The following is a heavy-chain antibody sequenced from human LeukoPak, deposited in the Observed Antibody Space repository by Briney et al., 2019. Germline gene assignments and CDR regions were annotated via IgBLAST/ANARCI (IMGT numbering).Heavy chain of an antibody. V-gene: IGHV3-21*01. CDR1: GFTFSSYS. Sequence: GGSLRLSCAASGFTFSSYSMNWVRQAPGKGLERVSSISSSSSYIYYAYSVKGRFTISRDNAKNSLYLQMNSLRAEDTAVYYCASGYYDSSGYYSTQWFDPWGQGTLVTVSS. D-gene: IGHD3-22*01. J-gene: IGHJ5*02. CDR2: ISSSSSYI. CDR3: ASGYYDSSGYYSTQWFDP.